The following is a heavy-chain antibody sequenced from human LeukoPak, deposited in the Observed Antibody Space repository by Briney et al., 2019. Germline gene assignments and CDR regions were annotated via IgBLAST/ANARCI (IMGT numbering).Heavy chain of an antibody. CDR1: GYTFTSYG. CDR3: ARVARTSRPYCFDY. CDR2: ISAYNGNT. J-gene: IGHJ4*02. Sequence: ASVKVSCKASGYTFTSYGISWVRQAPGQGLEWMGWISAYNGNTNYTRKLQGRVTMTTDTSTSTAYMELRSLRSDDTAVYYCARVARTSRPYCFDYWGQGTLDTVSS. D-gene: IGHD1-14*01. V-gene: IGHV1-18*01.